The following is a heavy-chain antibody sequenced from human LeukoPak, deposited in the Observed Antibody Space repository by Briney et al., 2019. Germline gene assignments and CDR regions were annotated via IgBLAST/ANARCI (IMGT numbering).Heavy chain of an antibody. CDR1: DGSISSSSYY. CDR2: IYYSGST. Sequence: SETLSLTCTVSDGSISSSSYYWGWIRQPPGKGLEWIGSIYYSGSTYYNSSLKSRVTVSVDTSKNQFSLKLNSVTAADTAVYHCARRTGFGSGWYFDYWGQGTLVTVSS. J-gene: IGHJ4*02. V-gene: IGHV4-39*07. CDR3: ARRTGFGSGWYFDY. D-gene: IGHD6-19*01.